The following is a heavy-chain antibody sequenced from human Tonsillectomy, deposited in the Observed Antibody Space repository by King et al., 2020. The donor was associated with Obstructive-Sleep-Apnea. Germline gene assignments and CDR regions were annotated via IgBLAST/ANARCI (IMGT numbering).Heavy chain of an antibody. Sequence: MQLQESGPGLVKPSETLSLTCTVSGGSIIRTTYYWGWVRQPPGKGLEWIGSISYSGSTYYNPPLKSRVTVSVDTSKNQFSLKLSSVTAADTAVYYCARPAYCGGDCYSYGAFDIWGQGTMVTVSS. CDR2: ISYSGST. V-gene: IGHV4-39*07. CDR1: GGSIIRTTYY. CDR3: ARPAYCGGDCYSYGAFDI. J-gene: IGHJ3*02. D-gene: IGHD2-21*02.